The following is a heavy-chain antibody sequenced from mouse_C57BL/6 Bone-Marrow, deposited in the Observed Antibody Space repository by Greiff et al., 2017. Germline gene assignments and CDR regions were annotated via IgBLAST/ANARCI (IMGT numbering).Heavy chain of an antibody. D-gene: IGHD2-3*01. V-gene: IGHV5-6*01. CDR3: ARVDGYWYYFDY. J-gene: IGHJ2*01. Sequence: EVKLVESGGDLVKPGGSLKLSCAASGFTFSSYGMSWVRQTPDKRLEWVATISSGGSYTYYPDSVKGRFTIARDNAKNTLYLQMRSLKSKDTAMYYCARVDGYWYYFDYWGQGTTLTVSS. CDR2: ISSGGSYT. CDR1: GFTFSSYG.